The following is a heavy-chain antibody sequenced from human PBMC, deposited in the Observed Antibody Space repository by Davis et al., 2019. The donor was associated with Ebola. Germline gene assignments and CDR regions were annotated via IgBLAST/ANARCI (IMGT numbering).Heavy chain of an antibody. V-gene: IGHV3-7*04. CDR2: IKQDGSEK. Sequence: GESLKISCAASGFTFSSYWMSWVRQAPGKGLEWVANIKQDGSEKYYVDSVKGRFTISRDNAKNSLYLQMNSLRGEDTAVYYCAKDRAPSTVSAIVYYYYGMDVWGQGTTVTVSS. J-gene: IGHJ6*02. D-gene: IGHD4-17*01. CDR3: AKDRAPSTVSAIVYYYYGMDV. CDR1: GFTFSSYW.